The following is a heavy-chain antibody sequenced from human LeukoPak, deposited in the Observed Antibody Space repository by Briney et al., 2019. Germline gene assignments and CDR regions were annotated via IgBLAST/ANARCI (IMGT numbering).Heavy chain of an antibody. V-gene: IGHV3-74*03. D-gene: IGHD1-26*01. J-gene: IGHJ4*02. Sequence: SGGSLRLSCAASGFIFSNYWMHWVRQAPGKGLVWVSRVDIDGSSTMYADSVKGRFTISRDNAKNTLYLQMNSLRAEDTAVYYCAGAFGYSSTYYQGYWGQGTLVTVSS. CDR3: AGAFGYSSTYYQGY. CDR1: GFIFSNYW. CDR2: VDIDGSST.